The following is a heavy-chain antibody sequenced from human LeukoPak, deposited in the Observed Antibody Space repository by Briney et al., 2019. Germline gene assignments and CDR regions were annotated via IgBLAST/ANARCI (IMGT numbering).Heavy chain of an antibody. J-gene: IGHJ4*02. CDR3: TREGATGPNY. D-gene: IGHD1-1*01. CDR2: IRSKANNYAT. V-gene: IGHV3-73*01. Sequence: GGSLRLSCAASGFTFSGSAMRWVRQASGKGLEWVGRIRSKANNYATTYAASVKGRFTISRDDSKNTAYLQMISLKTEDTAVYYCTREGATGPNYWGQGTLVTVSS. CDR1: GFTFSGSA.